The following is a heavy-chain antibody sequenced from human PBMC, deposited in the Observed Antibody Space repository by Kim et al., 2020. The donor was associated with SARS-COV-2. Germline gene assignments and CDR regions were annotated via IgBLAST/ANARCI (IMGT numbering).Heavy chain of an antibody. D-gene: IGHD6-13*01. CDR3: ARDLNAYSSSWTGH. J-gene: IGHJ4*02. CDR2: IWYDGSNK. Sequence: GGSLRLSCAASGFTFSSYGMHWVRQAPGKGLEWVAVIWYDGSNKYYADSVKGRFTISRDNSKNTLYLQMNSLRAEDTAVYYCARDLNAYSSSWTGHWGQGTLVTVSS. V-gene: IGHV3-33*08. CDR1: GFTFSSYG.